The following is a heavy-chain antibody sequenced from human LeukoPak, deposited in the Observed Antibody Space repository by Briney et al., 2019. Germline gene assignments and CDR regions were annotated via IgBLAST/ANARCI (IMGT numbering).Heavy chain of an antibody. V-gene: IGHV3-7*01. CDR3: ARENVGYCSSTSCYMPPAPYSSSWYDAFDI. J-gene: IGHJ3*02. Sequence: PGGSLRLSCAASGFTFSSYWMSWVRQAPRKGLEWVANIKQDGSEKYYVDSVKGRFTISRDNAKNSLYLQMNSLRAEDTAVYYCARENVGYCSSTSCYMPPAPYSSSWYDAFDIWGQGTMVTVSS. CDR2: IKQDGSEK. CDR1: GFTFSSYW. D-gene: IGHD2-2*02.